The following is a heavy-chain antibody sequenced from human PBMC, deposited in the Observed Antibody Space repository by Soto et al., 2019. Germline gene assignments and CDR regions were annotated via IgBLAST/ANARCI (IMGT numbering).Heavy chain of an antibody. V-gene: IGHV3-23*01. D-gene: IGHD5-18*01. CDR2: ISDGGAMK. Sequence: EVQLLESGGGLIQPGGSLRLSCAASGFTFSSYVMSWVRQAPGKGLEWVSTISDGGAMKDYADSVKGRFTISRDTSRNTLFLQMNSLRVEDTALYYCATKRTAMSDWYFDLWGRGTLVTVSS. CDR3: ATKRTAMSDWYFDL. CDR1: GFTFSSYV. J-gene: IGHJ2*01.